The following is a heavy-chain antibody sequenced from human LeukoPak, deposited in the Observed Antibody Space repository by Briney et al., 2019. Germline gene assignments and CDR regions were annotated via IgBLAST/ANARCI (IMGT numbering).Heavy chain of an antibody. V-gene: IGHV3-7*01. CDR1: GFTFSSYW. CDR2: IMQVGSEK. D-gene: IGHD1-14*01. J-gene: IGHJ4*02. CDR3: ARGTVLFDY. Sequence: GGSLRLSCAASGFTFSSYWMSWVRQAPGKGLEWVAHIMQVGSEKYYVDSVKGGFPVSRDNAKNSLYLQMNSSRAENTPVYYCARGTVLFDYGGEGTLVTVSS.